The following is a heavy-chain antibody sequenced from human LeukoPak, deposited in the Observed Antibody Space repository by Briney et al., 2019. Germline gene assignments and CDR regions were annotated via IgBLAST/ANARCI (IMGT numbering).Heavy chain of an antibody. CDR2: TYYRSMWYN. Sequence: SQTLSLTCAISGDSVSSNSAAWNWIRQSPSRGLEWLGRTYYRSMWYNDYAVSVKSRITINPDTSKNQFSLQLNSVTPEDTAVYYCARDRCSGGSCYFGWFDPWGQGTLVTVSS. D-gene: IGHD2-15*01. V-gene: IGHV6-1*01. J-gene: IGHJ5*02. CDR3: ARDRCSGGSCYFGWFDP. CDR1: GDSVSSNSAA.